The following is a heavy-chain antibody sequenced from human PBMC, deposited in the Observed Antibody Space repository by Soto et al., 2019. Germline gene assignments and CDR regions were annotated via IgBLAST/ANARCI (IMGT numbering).Heavy chain of an antibody. Sequence: SETLSLTCTVCGGSISSYYWSWIRQPPGKGLEWIGYIYYSGSTNYNPSLKSRVTISVDTSKNQFSLKLSSVTAADTAVYYCARETPNCSSTSCYRDHFDYWGQGTLVTVSS. CDR3: ARETPNCSSTSCYRDHFDY. J-gene: IGHJ4*02. V-gene: IGHV4-59*01. CDR1: GGSISSYY. CDR2: IYYSGST. D-gene: IGHD2-2*01.